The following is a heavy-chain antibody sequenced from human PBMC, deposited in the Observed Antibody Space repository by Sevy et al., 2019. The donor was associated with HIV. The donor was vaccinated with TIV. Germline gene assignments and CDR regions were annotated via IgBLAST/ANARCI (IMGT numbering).Heavy chain of an antibody. CDR1: GFTFNKYP. D-gene: IGHD3-10*01. CDR3: SRDAAPGGYYSPLY. Sequence: CLRLSCAASGFTFNKYPMHWVRQTPGKGLEWVAIISFDGANKYYADSVKGRFTISRDNSKNTVHLQMNNLRAEDTAVYYCSRDAAPGGYYSPLYWGQGTQVIVSS. V-gene: IGHV3-30-3*01. J-gene: IGHJ4*02. CDR2: ISFDGANK.